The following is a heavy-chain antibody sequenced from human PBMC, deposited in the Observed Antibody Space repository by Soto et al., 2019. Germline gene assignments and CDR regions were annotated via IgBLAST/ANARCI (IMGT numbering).Heavy chain of an antibody. CDR3: ARDLRDGYNPAGFDI. Sequence: SVKVSCKASGGTFSSYAISWVRQAPGQGLEWMGGIIPIFGTANYAQKFQGRVTITADESTSTAYMELSSLRSEDTAVYYCARDLRDGYNPAGFDIWGQGTMVTGSS. CDR1: GGTFSSYA. V-gene: IGHV1-69*13. J-gene: IGHJ3*02. CDR2: IIPIFGTA. D-gene: IGHD5-12*01.